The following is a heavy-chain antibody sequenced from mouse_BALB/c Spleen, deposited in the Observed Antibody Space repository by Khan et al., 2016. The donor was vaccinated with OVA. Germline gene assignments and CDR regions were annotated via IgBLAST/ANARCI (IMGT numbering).Heavy chain of an antibody. CDR3: ASHYYGKNYFDY. Sequence: EVQGVESGGGLVQPGGSRKLSCAASGFTFSSFGMHWVRQAPEQGLEWVAYISSGSSTIYYADTVQGRFTISRDNPKNTLFLQMTSLRSEDTAMYYCASHYYGKNYFDYWGQGTTLTVSS. CDR1: GFTFSSFG. V-gene: IGHV5-17*02. J-gene: IGHJ2*01. D-gene: IGHD1-1*01. CDR2: ISSGSSTI.